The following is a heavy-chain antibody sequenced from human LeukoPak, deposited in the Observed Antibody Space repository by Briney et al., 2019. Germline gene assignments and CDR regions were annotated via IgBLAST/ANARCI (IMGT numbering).Heavy chain of an antibody. Sequence: GGSLRLSCAASGFTFSNAWMSWVRQAPGKGLEWVGRIKSKTDGGTTDYAAPVKGRFTISRDDSKNTLYLQMNSLKTEDTAVYYCTTEGEDRNFDWYPHDAFDIWGQGTMVTVSS. CDR2: IKSKTDGGTT. CDR3: TTEGEDRNFDWYPHDAFDI. J-gene: IGHJ3*02. D-gene: IGHD3-9*01. CDR1: GFTFSNAW. V-gene: IGHV3-15*01.